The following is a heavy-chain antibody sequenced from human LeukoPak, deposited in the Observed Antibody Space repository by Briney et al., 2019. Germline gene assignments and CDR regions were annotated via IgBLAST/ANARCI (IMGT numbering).Heavy chain of an antibody. V-gene: IGHV5-51*01. D-gene: IGHD2-2*01. J-gene: IGHJ5*02. CDR1: GYSFTTYW. CDR3: ARLATGYCSSTSCPAPGHWFDP. CDR2: IYPGDSDT. Sequence: GESLKISCLGSGYSFTTYWIGWVRQMPGKGLEWMGIIYPGDSDTRYSPSFQGQVTISTDKSISTAYLQWSSLKASDTAMYYCARLATGYCSSTSCPAPGHWFDPWGQGTLVTVSS.